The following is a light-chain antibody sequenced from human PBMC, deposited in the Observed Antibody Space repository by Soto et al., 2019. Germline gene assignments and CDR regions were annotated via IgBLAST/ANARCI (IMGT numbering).Light chain of an antibody. CDR2: DVS. J-gene: IGLJ1*01. V-gene: IGLV2-8*01. CDR1: SSDVGAYNF. Sequence: QSALTQPPSASGSPGQSVTISCTGTSSDVGAYNFVSWYQQQPGRAPRRIIYDVSQRPSGVPDRFSGSKSGNTASLTVSGLQPDDEGDYYCSSYTTSNTYVFGSGTKVTVL. CDR3: SSYTTSNTYV.